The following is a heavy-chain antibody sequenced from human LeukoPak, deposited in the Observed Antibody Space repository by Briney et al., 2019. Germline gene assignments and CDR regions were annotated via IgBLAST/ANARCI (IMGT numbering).Heavy chain of an antibody. V-gene: IGHV3-7*03. J-gene: IGHJ4*02. CDR2: MKQDGSEQ. Sequence: GGSLRLSCAASGFTFGAYWMTWVRQAPGKGLEWVANMKQDGSEQHYVDSVRGRFIISRDNAKNSLYLQMNSLRGEDSALYYLASSVGWALRYYFDYWVQGTLVTVSS. D-gene: IGHD6-19*01. CDR3: ASSVGWALRYYFDY. CDR1: GFTFGAYW.